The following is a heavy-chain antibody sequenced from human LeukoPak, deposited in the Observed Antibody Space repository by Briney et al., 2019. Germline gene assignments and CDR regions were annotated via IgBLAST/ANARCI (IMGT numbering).Heavy chain of an antibody. V-gene: IGHV3-7*01. CDR3: ASYYNH. J-gene: IGHJ5*02. CDR2: IKQDGSEK. D-gene: IGHD1-26*01. Sequence: GGSLILSCASSGFSFIIYWMSWLRHPPGHGLDWVANIKQDGSEKYYVDSMKGRFTISRDNANNPLYLQLNTTIAEETAVYCCASYYNHWGQGTLVTVSS. CDR1: GFSFIIYW.